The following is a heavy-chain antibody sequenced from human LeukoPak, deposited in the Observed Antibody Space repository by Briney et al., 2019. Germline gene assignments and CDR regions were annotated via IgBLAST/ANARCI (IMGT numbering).Heavy chain of an antibody. D-gene: IGHD2-21*01. CDR3: MSYLDNEIGGDPHTFDV. Sequence: SDTLSLTCTVSVHLLRLHYWMWTPQPPGKRLEWIGYVSYTGRTKYNPSLQSRVTISIDTSKSQFSLKLTSVTSAETAVYSCMSYLDNEIGGDPHTFDVWGQGTTVIVSS. V-gene: IGHV4-59*07. J-gene: IGHJ3*01. CDR1: VHLLRLHY. CDR2: VSYTGRT.